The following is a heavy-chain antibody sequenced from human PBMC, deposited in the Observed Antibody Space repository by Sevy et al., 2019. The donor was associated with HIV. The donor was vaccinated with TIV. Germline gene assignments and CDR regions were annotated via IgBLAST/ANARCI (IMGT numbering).Heavy chain of an antibody. D-gene: IGHD3-22*01. Sequence: GGSLRLSCAAPGFTFSSYAMSWVRQAPGKGLEWVSAISGSGGSTYYADSVKGRFTISRDNSKNTLYLQMNSLRAEDTAVYYCAKMRKMDYSLTYYYDSSGYYGAFDIWGQGTMVTVSS. J-gene: IGHJ3*02. V-gene: IGHV3-23*01. CDR2: ISGSGGST. CDR3: AKMRKMDYSLTYYYDSSGYYGAFDI. CDR1: GFTFSSYA.